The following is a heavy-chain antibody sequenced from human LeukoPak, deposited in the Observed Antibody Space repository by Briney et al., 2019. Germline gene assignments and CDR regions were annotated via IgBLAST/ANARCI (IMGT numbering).Heavy chain of an antibody. CDR1: GYTFTSYG. V-gene: IGHV1-18*01. D-gene: IGHD3-16*01. CDR3: ARDRDGDPWGHFDY. CDR2: ISAYNGNT. J-gene: IGHJ4*02. Sequence: ASVKVSRKASGYTFTSYGISWVRQAPGQGLEWMGWISAYNGNTNYAQKLQGRVTMTTDTSTSTAYMELRSLRSDDTAVYYCARDRDGDPWGHFDYWGQGTLVTVSS.